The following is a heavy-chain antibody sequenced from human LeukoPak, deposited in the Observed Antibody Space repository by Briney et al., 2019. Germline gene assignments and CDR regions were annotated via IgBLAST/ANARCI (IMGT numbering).Heavy chain of an antibody. J-gene: IGHJ4*02. CDR3: ARSYYYYDSGGYYYFDY. CDR1: GFTFSDYG. Sequence: GGSPRLSCAASGFTFSDYGMHWVRQAPGKGLEWVAAIWYDRSNQYYADSVKGRFTTSRDNSKKTLYLQMNSLRAEDTAVYFCARSYYYYDSGGYYYFDYWGRGTLVTVSS. CDR2: IWYDRSNQ. D-gene: IGHD3-22*01. V-gene: IGHV3-33*01.